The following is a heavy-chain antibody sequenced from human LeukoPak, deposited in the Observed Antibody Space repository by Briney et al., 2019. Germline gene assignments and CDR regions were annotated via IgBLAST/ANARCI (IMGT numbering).Heavy chain of an antibody. J-gene: IGHJ4*02. V-gene: IGHV3-23*01. Sequence: GGSLRLSCAASGFTFSSYSMNWVRQAPGKGLEWVSAISGSGGSTYYADSVKGRFTISRDNSKNTLYLQMNSLRAEDTAVYYCAKWVFDDPDDYWGQGTLVTVSS. D-gene: IGHD3-9*01. CDR2: ISGSGGST. CDR1: GFTFSSYS. CDR3: AKWVFDDPDDY.